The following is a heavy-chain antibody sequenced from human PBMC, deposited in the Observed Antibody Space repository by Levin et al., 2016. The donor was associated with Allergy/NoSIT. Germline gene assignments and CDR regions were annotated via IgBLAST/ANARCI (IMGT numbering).Heavy chain of an antibody. V-gene: IGHV3-30*04. Sequence: WIRQPPGKGLEWVAVISYDGSNKYYADSVKGRFTISRDNSKNTLYLQMNSLRAEDTAVYYCARDSSQYYYYYYGMDVWGQGTTVTVSS. J-gene: IGHJ6*02. CDR2: ISYDGSNK. CDR3: ARDSSQYYYYYYGMDV.